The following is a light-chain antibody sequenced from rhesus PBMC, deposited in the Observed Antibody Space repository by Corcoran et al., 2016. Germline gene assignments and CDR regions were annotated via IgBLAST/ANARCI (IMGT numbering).Light chain of an antibody. CDR1: QNVGTY. CDR3: QQSSQFSRT. V-gene: IGKV3-24*04. Sequence: EMVVTQSPATLSLSPGERATLSCRASQNVGTYFAWYPQKPGQTPRLLVYGVSKRATGIPKRFSGSGSGTDFTLTISSLEPEEVGVYYCQQSSQFSRTFGQGTKVEIK. J-gene: IGKJ1*01. CDR2: GVS.